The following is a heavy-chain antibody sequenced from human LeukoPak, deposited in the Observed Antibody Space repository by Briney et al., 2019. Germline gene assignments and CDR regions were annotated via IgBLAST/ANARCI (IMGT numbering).Heavy chain of an antibody. J-gene: IGHJ3*02. V-gene: IGHV1-69*04. CDR2: IIPILGIA. Sequence: SVKVSCKASGGTFSSYAISWVRQAPGQGLEWMGRIIPILGIANYAQKFQGRVTITADKSTSTAYMELSSLRSEDTAVYHCALVVVAATLRGDAFDIWGQGTMVTVSS. CDR1: GGTFSSYA. D-gene: IGHD2-15*01. CDR3: ALVVVAATLRGDAFDI.